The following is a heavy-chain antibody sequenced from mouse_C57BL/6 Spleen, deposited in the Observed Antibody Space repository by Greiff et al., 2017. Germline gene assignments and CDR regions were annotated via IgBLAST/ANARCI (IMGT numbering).Heavy chain of an antibody. CDR3: ATTMITEAWFAY. J-gene: IGHJ3*01. CDR1: GYAFTNYL. Sequence: QVQLQQSGAELVRPGTSVKVSCKASGYAFTNYLLEWVKQRPGQGLEWIGVLNPGSGGTTSNEKFKGKATLTADKSSSTAYMQLSSLTSEDSAVYFCATTMITEAWFAYWGQGTLVTVSA. D-gene: IGHD2-4*01. V-gene: IGHV1-54*01. CDR2: LNPGSGGT.